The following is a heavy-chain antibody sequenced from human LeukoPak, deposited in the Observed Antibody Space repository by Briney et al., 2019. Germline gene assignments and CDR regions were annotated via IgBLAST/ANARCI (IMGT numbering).Heavy chain of an antibody. CDR2: IIPILGIA. D-gene: IGHD2-21*01. CDR1: GGTFSSYA. V-gene: IGHV1-69*04. J-gene: IGHJ4*02. Sequence: ASVKVSCKASGGTFSSYAISWVRQAPGQGLEWMGRIIPILGIANYAQKFQGRVTITADKSTSTAYMELSSLRSEDTAVYYCARAPSRYSGIDYWGQGTLVTVSS. CDR3: ARAPSRYSGIDY.